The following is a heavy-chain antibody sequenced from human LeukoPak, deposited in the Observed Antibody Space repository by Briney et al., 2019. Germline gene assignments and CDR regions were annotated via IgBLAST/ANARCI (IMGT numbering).Heavy chain of an antibody. CDR1: GFTFSRYW. Sequence: AGGSLRLSCAASGFTFSRYWMSWVRQAPGKGLEWVANIKEDGSEKYYVDSVKGRLTISRDNAKNSLSLQIKSLRAEDTAVYYCARHSRGSYRYPIDYWGQGTLVTVSS. CDR2: IKEDGSEK. CDR3: ARHSRGSYRYPIDY. J-gene: IGHJ4*02. V-gene: IGHV3-7*01. D-gene: IGHD3-16*02.